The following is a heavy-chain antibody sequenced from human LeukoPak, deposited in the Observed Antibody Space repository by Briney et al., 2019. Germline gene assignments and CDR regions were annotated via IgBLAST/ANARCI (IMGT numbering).Heavy chain of an antibody. J-gene: IGHJ4*02. Sequence: SVKVSCKASGGTFSNYAISWVRQAPGQGLEWMGGIIPIFGTANYAQKFRGRVTITADKSTRTAYMELSSLRSEDTAVYYCARRRIAVGSDYWGQGTLVTVSS. D-gene: IGHD6-19*01. V-gene: IGHV1-69*06. CDR1: GGTFSNYA. CDR2: IIPIFGTA. CDR3: ARRRIAVGSDY.